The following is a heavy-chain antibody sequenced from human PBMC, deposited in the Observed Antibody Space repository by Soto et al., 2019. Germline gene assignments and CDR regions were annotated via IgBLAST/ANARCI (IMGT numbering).Heavy chain of an antibody. V-gene: IGHV1-69*13. Sequence: AASVKVSCKASGGTFSSYAISWVRQAPGQGLEWMGGIIPIFGTANYAQKFQGRVTITADESTSTAYMELSSLRSEDTAVYYCARGFLGWLIDYWGQGTLVTVSS. CDR1: GGTFSSYA. CDR3: ARGFLGWLIDY. D-gene: IGHD3-3*01. CDR2: IIPIFGTA. J-gene: IGHJ4*02.